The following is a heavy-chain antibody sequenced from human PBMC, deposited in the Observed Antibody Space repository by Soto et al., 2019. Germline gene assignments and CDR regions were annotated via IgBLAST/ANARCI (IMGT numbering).Heavy chain of an antibody. CDR1: GGTFSNSA. J-gene: IGHJ3*02. Sequence: VQLVQSGAEVKRAGSSVKVSCKASGGTFSNSAISWVRLAPGRGLEWVGGIVPMYDVLIYAQSFQDRVKISADGSTTTVFMELSSLTSEDTAVYFCATEWGNRPVPGSEAFDIWGQGTVVTVSS. D-gene: IGHD3-16*01. CDR3: ATEWGNRPVPGSEAFDI. CDR2: IVPMYDVL. V-gene: IGHV1-69*01.